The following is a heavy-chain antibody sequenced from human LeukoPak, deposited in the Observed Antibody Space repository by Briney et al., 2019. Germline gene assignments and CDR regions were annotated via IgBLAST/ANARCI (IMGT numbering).Heavy chain of an antibody. CDR2: ISGSGGST. J-gene: IGHJ4*02. CDR3: AEDVVVIVAAKPGI. V-gene: IGHV3-23*01. CDR1: GFTFSSYS. Sequence: GSLRLSCAASGFTFSSYSMNWVRQAPGKGLEWVSSISGSGGSTYYADAVKGRFTISRDNSKNTLYLQMNGLRAEDTAVYYCAEDVVVIVAAKPGIWGQGTLVTVSS. D-gene: IGHD2-15*01.